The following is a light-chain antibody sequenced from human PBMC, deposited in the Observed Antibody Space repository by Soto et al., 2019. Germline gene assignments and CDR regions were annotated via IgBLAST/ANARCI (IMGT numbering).Light chain of an antibody. CDR3: SSYTSSSTLVV. CDR1: SSDVGGYNY. CDR2: EVS. Sequence: QSALTQPASVSGSPGQSITISCTGTSSDVGGYNYVSWYQQHPGKAPKLMIYEVSNRPSGVSNRFSGSKSGNTASLTISGLQAEDEADHYCSSYTSSSTLVVFDGGTKLTVL. J-gene: IGLJ2*01. V-gene: IGLV2-14*01.